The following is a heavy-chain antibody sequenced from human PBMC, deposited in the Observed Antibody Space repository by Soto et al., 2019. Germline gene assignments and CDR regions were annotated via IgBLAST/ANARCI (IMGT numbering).Heavy chain of an antibody. CDR1: GFTFSSYA. CDR3: AKHSVYDYLGYFDY. V-gene: IGHV3-23*01. J-gene: IGHJ4*02. Sequence: GCLRLSCAASGFTFSSYAMSWVRQAAGKGLEWVSAISGSGGSTYYADSVKGRFTISRDNSKNTLYLQMNSLRAEDTAVYYCAKHSVYDYLGYFDYWGQGTLVTVSS. CDR2: ISGSGGST. D-gene: IGHD5-12*01.